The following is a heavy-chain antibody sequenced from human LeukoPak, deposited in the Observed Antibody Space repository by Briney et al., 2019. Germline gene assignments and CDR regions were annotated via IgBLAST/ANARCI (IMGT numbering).Heavy chain of an antibody. CDR2: IYYSGST. CDR3: ARDPSGGIDY. Sequence: PSETLSLTCTVSGGSISSYYWSWIRQPPGKGLEWIGYIYYSGSTNYNPSLKSRVTISVDTSKNQFSLKLSSVTAADTAVYYCARDPSGGIDYWGQGTLVTVSS. D-gene: IGHD6-13*01. J-gene: IGHJ4*02. CDR1: GGSISSYY. V-gene: IGHV4-59*12.